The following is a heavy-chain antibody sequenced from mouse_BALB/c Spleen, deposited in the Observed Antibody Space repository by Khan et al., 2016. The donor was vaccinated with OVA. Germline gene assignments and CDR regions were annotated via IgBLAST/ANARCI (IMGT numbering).Heavy chain of an antibody. J-gene: IGHJ3*01. CDR3: AREGACYRSHGWFSY. Sequence: QVQLQQSGAELARPGASVKMSCKASGYTFTTYTMHWVNQRPGQGLEWIGYINPCNGYTNYNQKFKDKSTLTADKSSSTAYMQLSSLTSDYSAVFYGAREGACYRSHGWFSYWGQGTLVTVSA. V-gene: IGHV1-4*01. CDR1: GYTFTTYT. D-gene: IGHD2-14*01. CDR2: INPCNGYT.